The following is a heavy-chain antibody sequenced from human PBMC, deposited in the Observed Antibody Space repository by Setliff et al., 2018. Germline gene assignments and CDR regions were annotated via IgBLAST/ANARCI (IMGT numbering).Heavy chain of an antibody. D-gene: IGHD3-3*01. V-gene: IGHV1-2*02. CDR3: ARDRYYNSWSGTSITAPHDAFDI. CDR2: ISPHTGVA. CDR1: GYPLTAYY. Sequence: GASVKVSCKASGYPLTAYYIHWVRQAPGQGLEWMGWISPHTGVANYAQKFQGRVTKTRDTSTSTVYMEVSSLRSEDAAVYYCARDRYYNSWSGTSITAPHDAFDIWGQGTMVTVSS. J-gene: IGHJ3*02.